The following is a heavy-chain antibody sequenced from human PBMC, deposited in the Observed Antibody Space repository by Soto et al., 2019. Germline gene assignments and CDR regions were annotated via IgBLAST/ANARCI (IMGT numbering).Heavy chain of an antibody. CDR1: GFTFSSYA. CDR2: ISGSGGST. D-gene: IGHD2-2*01. Sequence: PGGSLRLSCAASGFTFSSYAMSWVRQAPGKGLEWVSAISGSGGSTYYADSVKGRFTISRDNSKNTLYLQMNSLRAEDTAVYYCAKDRGPFLGYCSSTSCSIPDYWGQGTLVTVSS. J-gene: IGHJ4*02. CDR3: AKDRGPFLGYCSSTSCSIPDY. V-gene: IGHV3-23*01.